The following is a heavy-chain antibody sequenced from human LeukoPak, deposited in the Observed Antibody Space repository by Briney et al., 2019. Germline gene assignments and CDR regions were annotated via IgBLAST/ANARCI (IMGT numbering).Heavy chain of an antibody. CDR2: ISWNSGTI. CDR1: GFIFNNYA. J-gene: IGHJ4*02. CDR3: AKDNRRHYTSGPNPDSLH. Sequence: GRSLRLSCAGSGFIFNNYAMHWVRQPPGKGLEWVSGISWNSGTIDYADSVRGRFTISRDNAKNSLYLQMDSLRVEDTAFYYCAKDNRRHYTSGPNPDSLHWGQGALVTVSS. V-gene: IGHV3-9*01. D-gene: IGHD6-19*01.